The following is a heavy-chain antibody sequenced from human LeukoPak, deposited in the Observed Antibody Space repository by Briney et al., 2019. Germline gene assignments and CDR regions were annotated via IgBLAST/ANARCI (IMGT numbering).Heavy chain of an antibody. D-gene: IGHD6-19*01. Sequence: SETPSLTCTVSGGSISSYYWSWIRQPPGKGLEWIGYIYYSGSTNYNPSLKSRVTISVDTSKNQFSLKLSSVIAADTAVYYCARDLAVAHWGQGTLVTVSS. CDR3: ARDLAVAH. J-gene: IGHJ4*02. V-gene: IGHV4-59*01. CDR1: GGSISSYY. CDR2: IYYSGST.